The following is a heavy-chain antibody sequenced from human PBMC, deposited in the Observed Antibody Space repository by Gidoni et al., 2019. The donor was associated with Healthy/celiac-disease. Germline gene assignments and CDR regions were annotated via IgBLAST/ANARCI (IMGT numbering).Heavy chain of an antibody. V-gene: IGHV3-21*01. Sequence: EVQLVESGGGLVKPGGSLRLSCAAPGFPFSSYSMNWVRPAPGKGLEWVSSISSSSSYIYYADSVKGRFTISRDNAKNSLYLQMNSLRAEDTAVYYCARELVAATNWFDPWGQGTLVTVSS. CDR2: ISSSSSYI. D-gene: IGHD2-15*01. CDR1: GFPFSSYS. CDR3: ARELVAATNWFDP. J-gene: IGHJ5*02.